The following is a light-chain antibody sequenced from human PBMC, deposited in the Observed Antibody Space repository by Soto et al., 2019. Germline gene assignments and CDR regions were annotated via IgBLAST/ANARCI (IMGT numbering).Light chain of an antibody. CDR3: LQDFNYPWT. Sequence: AIAMTQSPSSLSASVGDTVTITCRASQGIGKDLAWFQQRPGKAPKLLIYGASGLQNGVPSRFSGSGSGTDFTLIISGLQPEDFATYFCLQDFNYPWTFGQGTKVEI. CDR2: GAS. J-gene: IGKJ1*01. CDR1: QGIGKD. V-gene: IGKV1-6*01.